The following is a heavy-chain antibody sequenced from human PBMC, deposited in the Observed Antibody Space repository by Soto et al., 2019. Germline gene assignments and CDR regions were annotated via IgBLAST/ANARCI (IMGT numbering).Heavy chain of an antibody. CDR1: GFTFSNYG. CDR3: AKDGAPRYCSGRSCHPAGAY. J-gene: IGHJ4*02. V-gene: IGHV3-30*18. D-gene: IGHD2-15*01. CDR2: ISHDGSNK. Sequence: QVQLVESGGGVVQSGRSLRLSCAGSGFTFSNYGLHWVRQTPGKGLEWVAFISHDGSNKYYADSVKGRFTISRDSSKSTLYLQMDSLRVEDTAVYYCAKDGAPRYCSGRSCHPAGAYWGQGTLVTVSS.